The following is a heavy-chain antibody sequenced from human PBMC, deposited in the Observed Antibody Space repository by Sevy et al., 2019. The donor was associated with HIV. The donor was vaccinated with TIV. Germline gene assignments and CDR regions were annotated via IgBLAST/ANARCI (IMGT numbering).Heavy chain of an antibody. J-gene: IGHJ3*02. CDR2: IIPIFGTA. D-gene: IGHD3-22*01. Sequence: ASVKVSCKASGGTFSSYAISWVRQAPGQGLEWMGGIIPIFGTANYAQKFQGRVTITADESTSTAYMELSSLRSEDTAVYHCASDRDLDYYDSSGIWDGFDIWGQGTMVTVSS. V-gene: IGHV1-69*13. CDR3: ASDRDLDYYDSSGIWDGFDI. CDR1: GGTFSSYA.